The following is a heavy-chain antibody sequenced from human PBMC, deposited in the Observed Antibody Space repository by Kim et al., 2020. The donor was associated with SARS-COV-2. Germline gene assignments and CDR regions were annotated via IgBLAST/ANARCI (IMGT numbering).Heavy chain of an antibody. J-gene: IGHJ5*02. CDR3: ARVAYFKRFRAHALNWFDP. Sequence: SETLSLTCTVSGGSISSYYWSWIRQPPGKGLEWIGYIYYSGSTNYNPSLKSRVTISVDTSKNQFSLKLSSVTAADTAVYYCARVAYFKRFRAHALNWFDPWGQGTLVTVSS. V-gene: IGHV4-59*01. D-gene: IGHD3-10*01. CDR2: IYYSGST. CDR1: GGSISSYY.